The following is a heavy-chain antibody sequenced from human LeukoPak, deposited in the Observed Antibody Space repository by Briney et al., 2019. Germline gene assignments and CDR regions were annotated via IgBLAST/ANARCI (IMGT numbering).Heavy chain of an antibody. D-gene: IGHD5-18*01. CDR1: GFTFSSYA. J-gene: IGHJ4*02. CDR3: AKTRGYSYGPSFYYFDY. Sequence: GGSLRLSCAASGFTFSSYAMSWVRQAPGKGLEWVSTISGSGGSTYYADSVKGRFTISRDNSKNTLYLQMNSLRVEDTAVYYCAKTRGYSYGPSFYYFDYWGQGTLVTVSS. V-gene: IGHV3-23*01. CDR2: ISGSGGST.